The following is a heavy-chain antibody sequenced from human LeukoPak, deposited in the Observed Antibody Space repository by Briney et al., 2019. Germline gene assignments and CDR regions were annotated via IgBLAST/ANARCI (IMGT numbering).Heavy chain of an antibody. J-gene: IGHJ3*02. CDR3: ASPPPDHDILTGYRSDAFDI. V-gene: IGHV4-39*01. CDR2: IYYSGST. D-gene: IGHD3-9*01. Sequence: SETLSLTCTVSGGSISSSSYYWGWIRQPPGKGLEWIGSIYYSGSTYYNPSLKSRVTISVDTSKNQFSLKLSSVTAADTAVYYCASPPPDHDILTGYRSDAFDIWGQGTMVTVSS. CDR1: GGSISSSSYY.